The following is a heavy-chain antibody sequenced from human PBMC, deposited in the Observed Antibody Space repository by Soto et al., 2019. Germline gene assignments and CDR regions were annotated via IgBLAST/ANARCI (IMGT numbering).Heavy chain of an antibody. CDR3: ASGLYYYGLDF. D-gene: IGHD3-10*01. CDR2: IYPGDSDT. CDR1: GYTFSSYW. V-gene: IGHV5-51*01. Sequence: GESLKISCKGSGYTFSSYWVACVRQMPGKGLEWMGSIYPGDSDTIYSPSFRGQVTISADKSIRTAYLQWSSLKASDTAMYYCASGLYYYGLDFWSQGTPVTVSS. J-gene: IGHJ6*02.